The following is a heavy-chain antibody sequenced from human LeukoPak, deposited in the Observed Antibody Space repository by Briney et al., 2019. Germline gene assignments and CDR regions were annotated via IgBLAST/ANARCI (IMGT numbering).Heavy chain of an antibody. Sequence: GGSLRLSCAASGFTFSSYTMNWVRQAPGKGLEWISSISRSSIYIHYADSVKGRFTISRDNAKNSLYLQMNSLRAEDTAVYYCARDLSEGSGSPGYGMDVWGQGTTVTVSS. D-gene: IGHD1-26*01. V-gene: IGHV3-21*01. CDR3: ARDLSEGSGSPGYGMDV. J-gene: IGHJ6*02. CDR2: ISRSSIYI. CDR1: GFTFSSYT.